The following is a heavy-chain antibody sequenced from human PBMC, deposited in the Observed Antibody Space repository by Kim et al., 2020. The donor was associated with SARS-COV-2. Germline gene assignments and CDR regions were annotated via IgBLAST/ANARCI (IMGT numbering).Heavy chain of an antibody. J-gene: IGHJ5*02. V-gene: IGHV1-8*01. CDR3: ARGTPHWFDP. Sequence: NTGYEQKLQGRVTMTRYTSISTAYMELSSLRSEDTAVYYCARGTPHWFDPWGQGTLVTVSS. CDR2: NT.